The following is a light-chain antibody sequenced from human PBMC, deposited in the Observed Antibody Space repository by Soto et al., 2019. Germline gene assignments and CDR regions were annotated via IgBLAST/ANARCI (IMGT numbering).Light chain of an antibody. CDR3: TSWDDNLNAVV. CDR1: VSNIGTFY. V-gene: IGLV1-47*02. Sequence: QSVLTQPPSTSATPGQGVSISCSGSVSNIGTFYVSWYQHFPGTAPKLLIYANDQRPSGVPDRFSASKSGTSGSLAISGLHSEDAADYYCTSWDDNLNAVVFGGGTKLTVL. J-gene: IGLJ2*01. CDR2: AND.